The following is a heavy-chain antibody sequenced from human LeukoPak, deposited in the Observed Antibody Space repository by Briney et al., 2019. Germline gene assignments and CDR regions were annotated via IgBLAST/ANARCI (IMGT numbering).Heavy chain of an antibody. CDR3: ATETTEVRFDP. CDR2: IIPIFGTA. V-gene: IGHV1-69*05. CDR1: GGTFSSYA. Sequence: GASVKVSCKASGGTFSSYAISWVRQAPGQGLEWMGGIIPIFGTANYAQKFQGRVTITTDESTSTAYMELSSLRSEDTAVYYCATETTEVRFDPWGQGTLVTVSS. J-gene: IGHJ5*02. D-gene: IGHD4-11*01.